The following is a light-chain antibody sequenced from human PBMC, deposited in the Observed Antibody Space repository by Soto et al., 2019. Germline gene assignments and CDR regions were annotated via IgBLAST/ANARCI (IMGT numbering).Light chain of an antibody. V-gene: IGKV3-20*01. CDR1: QSVRNNY. J-gene: IGKJ2*01. Sequence: EIVLTQSPGTLSLSPGEGATLSCRASQSVRNNYLAWYQQKPGQAPRLLISGASSRATGVPDRFSGSGSGTDFTLTISRLESEDFAVYYCQRYGSSPPHTFGQGPRLE. CDR3: QRYGSSPPHT. CDR2: GAS.